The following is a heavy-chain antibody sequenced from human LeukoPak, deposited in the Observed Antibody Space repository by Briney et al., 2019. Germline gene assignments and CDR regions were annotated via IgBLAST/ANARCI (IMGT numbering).Heavy chain of an antibody. CDR2: IIPIFGTA. CDR3: ASPPGCRGDYYSGYFQH. D-gene: IGHD2-21*02. V-gene: IGHV1-69*13. J-gene: IGHJ1*01. CDR1: GGTFSSYA. Sequence: SVKVSCKASGGTFSSYAISWVRQAPGQGLEWMGGIIPIFGTANYAQKFQGRVTITADESTSTAYMELSSLRSEDTAVYYCASPPGCRGDYYSGYFQHWGQGTLVTVSS.